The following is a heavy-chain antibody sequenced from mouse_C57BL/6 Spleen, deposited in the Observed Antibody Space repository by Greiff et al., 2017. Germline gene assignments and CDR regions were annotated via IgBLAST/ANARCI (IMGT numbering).Heavy chain of an antibody. Sequence: EVKLMESGGGLVKPGGSLKLSCAASGFTFSSYAMSWVRQTPEKRLEWVATISDGGSYTYYPDNVKGRFTISRDNAKNNLYLQMSHLKSEDTAMYYCARAPHYGSSLYAMDYWGQGTSVTVSS. CDR1: GFTFSSYA. J-gene: IGHJ4*01. V-gene: IGHV5-4*03. CDR2: ISDGGSYT. D-gene: IGHD1-1*01. CDR3: ARAPHYGSSLYAMDY.